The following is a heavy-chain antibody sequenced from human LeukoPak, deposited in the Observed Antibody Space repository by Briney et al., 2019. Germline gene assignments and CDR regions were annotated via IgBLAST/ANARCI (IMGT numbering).Heavy chain of an antibody. J-gene: IGHJ4*02. Sequence: SVKVSCKASGYTFTSYDINWVRQAAGQGLEWMGRIIPILNIADYAQKFQGRVTITADTSTSTAYMELSSLRSEDTAVYYCARVAGSSYDYWGQGTLVTVSS. CDR3: ARVAGSSYDY. CDR1: GYTFTSYD. V-gene: IGHV1-69*04. CDR2: IIPILNIA. D-gene: IGHD3-10*01.